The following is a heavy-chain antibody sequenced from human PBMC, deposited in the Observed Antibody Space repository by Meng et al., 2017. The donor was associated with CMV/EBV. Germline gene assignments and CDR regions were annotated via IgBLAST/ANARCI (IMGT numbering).Heavy chain of an antibody. Sequence: GVLKISCAASGFTVSSNYMSWVRQAPGKGLEWVSVIYSGGSTYYADSVKGRFTISRDNSKNTLYLQMNSLRAEDTAVYYCARALWSGYYIDYWGQGTLVTVSS. CDR1: GFTVSSNY. CDR3: ARALWSGYYIDY. V-gene: IGHV3-66*02. J-gene: IGHJ4*02. CDR2: IYSGGST. D-gene: IGHD3-3*01.